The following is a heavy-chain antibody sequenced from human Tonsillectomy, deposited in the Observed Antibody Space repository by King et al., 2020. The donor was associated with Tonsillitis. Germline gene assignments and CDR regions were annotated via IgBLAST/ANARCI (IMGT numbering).Heavy chain of an antibody. CDR1: GGSISSGGYY. CDR3: ARLALEDRQQAVFLEGSGAFDI. Sequence: QLQESGPGLVKPSQTLSLTCTVSGGSISSGGYYWSWIRQHPGKGLEWIGYIYYSGSTYYNPSLKSRGTISVDTSKNQFSLKLSSVSAAGTAVYYCARLALEDRQQAVFLEGSGAFDIWGQGTMVTVSS. CDR2: IYYSGST. V-gene: IGHV4-31*03. D-gene: IGHD2-15*01. J-gene: IGHJ3*02.